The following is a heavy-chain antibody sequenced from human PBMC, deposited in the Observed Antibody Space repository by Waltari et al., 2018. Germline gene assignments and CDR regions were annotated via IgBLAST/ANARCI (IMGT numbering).Heavy chain of an antibody. CDR2: IKADGSEQ. CDR1: GFPFRGCW. J-gene: IGHJ4*02. D-gene: IGHD3-16*01. CDR3: ARGSAYYVRVWDY. V-gene: IGHV3-7*03. Sequence: EVQLLESGGTLVQPGGSLRLSCAAPGFPFRGCWMTWVRQAPGKGLEWVANIKADGSEQYYVDSVRGRFTISRDNAENSLYLQMNSLIADDTAVYYCARGSAYYVRVWDYWGQGTLVTVSS.